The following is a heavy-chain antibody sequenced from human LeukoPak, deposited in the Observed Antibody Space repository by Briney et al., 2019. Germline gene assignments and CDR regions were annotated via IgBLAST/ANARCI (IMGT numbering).Heavy chain of an antibody. CDR1: GYTFTGYY. CDR2: INPNSGDT. J-gene: IGHJ4*02. D-gene: IGHD5-24*01. V-gene: IGHV1-2*02. CDR3: ARLDGTDSHFDF. Sequence: SVKVSCKASGYTFTGYYMHWVRQAPGQGLEWMGWINPNSGDTNYAQKSQGRVTMTSDTSITTAYMELNRLRSDDTAVYYCARLDGTDSHFDFWGQGTLVTVSS.